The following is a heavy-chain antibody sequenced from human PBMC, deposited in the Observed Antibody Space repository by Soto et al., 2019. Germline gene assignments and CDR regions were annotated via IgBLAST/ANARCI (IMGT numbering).Heavy chain of an antibody. D-gene: IGHD3-22*01. Sequence: QVQLVQSGAEVKKPGSSVKVSCKASGGTFSSYAITWVRQAPGQGLEWMGGIIPIFGTANYAQKFQGRVTITADPSTSTAYLALSSLSSEDPAVYYCARVRAPSIGYYPYRFAPWGQGPLVTVSS. V-gene: IGHV1-69*12. CDR3: ARVRAPSIGYYPYRFAP. CDR2: IIPIFGTA. CDR1: GGTFSSYA. J-gene: IGHJ5*02.